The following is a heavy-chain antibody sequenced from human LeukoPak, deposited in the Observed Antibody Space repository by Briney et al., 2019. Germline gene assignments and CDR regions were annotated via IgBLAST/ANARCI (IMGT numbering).Heavy chain of an antibody. CDR3: AREKYSSSTPFDY. CDR2: INHSGST. Sequence: SETLSLTCAVYGGSFSGYYWSWIRQLPGKGLEWIGEINHSGSTNYNPSLKSRVTISVDTSKNQFSLKLSSVTAADTAVYYCAREKYSSSTPFDYWGQGTLVTVSS. V-gene: IGHV4-34*01. J-gene: IGHJ4*02. D-gene: IGHD6-6*01. CDR1: GGSFSGYY.